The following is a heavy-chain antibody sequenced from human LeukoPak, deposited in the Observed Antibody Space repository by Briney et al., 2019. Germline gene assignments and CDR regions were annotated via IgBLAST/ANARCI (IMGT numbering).Heavy chain of an antibody. CDR2: ISAYNGNT. J-gene: IGHJ6*03. V-gene: IGHV1-18*01. D-gene: IGHD2-2*03. Sequence: GASVKDSCKASGYTFTSYGISWVRQAPGQGLEWMGWISAYNGNTNYAQKLQGRVTMTTDTSTSTAYMELRSLRSDDTAVYYCARMDIVVVPAAMGYYYYYYMDVWGKGTTVTVSS. CDR1: GYTFTSYG. CDR3: ARMDIVVVPAAMGYYYYYYMDV.